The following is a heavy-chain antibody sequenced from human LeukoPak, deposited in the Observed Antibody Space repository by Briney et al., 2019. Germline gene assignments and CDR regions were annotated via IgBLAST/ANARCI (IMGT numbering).Heavy chain of an antibody. CDR1: GFTFSSYA. CDR2: ISGSGGST. J-gene: IGHJ4*02. D-gene: IGHD6-19*01. CDR3: AKDQIRSIAVAGTGG. Sequence: PAGSLRLSCAASGFTFSSYAMSWVRQAPGKGLEWVSAISGSGGSTYYADSVKGRFTISRDNSKNTLYLQMNSLRAEDTAVYYCAKDQIRSIAVAGTGGWGQGTLVTVSS. V-gene: IGHV3-23*01.